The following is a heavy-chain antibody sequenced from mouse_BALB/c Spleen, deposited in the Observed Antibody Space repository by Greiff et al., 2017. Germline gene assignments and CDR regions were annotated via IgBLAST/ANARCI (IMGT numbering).Heavy chain of an antibody. CDR2: ISSGSSTI. V-gene: IGHV5-17*02. CDR3: ARGGYYGYYAMDY. D-gene: IGHD1-1*01. Sequence: EVQRVESGGGLVQPGGSRKLSCAASGFTFSSFGMHWVRQAPEKGLEWVAYISSGSSTIYYADTVKGRFTISRDNPKNTLFLQMTSLRSEDTAMYDCARGGYYGYYAMDYWGQGTSVTVSS. J-gene: IGHJ4*01. CDR1: GFTFSSFG.